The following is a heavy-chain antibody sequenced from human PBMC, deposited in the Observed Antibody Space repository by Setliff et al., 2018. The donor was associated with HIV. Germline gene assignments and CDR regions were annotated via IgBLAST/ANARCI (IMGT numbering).Heavy chain of an antibody. Sequence: SETLSLTCTVSGGSISSGSYYWSWIRQPAGKGLEWIGHISTSGTTNYNPSLKSRVTISADTSKSQFSLKLTSVTAADTAAYFCARVSTDYVWGSFLSSGPYYFDFWGQGALVTVPS. D-gene: IGHD3-16*01. CDR2: ISTSGTT. CDR1: GGSISSGSYY. J-gene: IGHJ4*02. V-gene: IGHV4-61*09. CDR3: ARVSTDYVWGSFLSSGPYYFDF.